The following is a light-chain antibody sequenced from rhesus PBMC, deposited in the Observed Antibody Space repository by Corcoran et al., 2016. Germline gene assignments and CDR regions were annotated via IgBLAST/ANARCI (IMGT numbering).Light chain of an antibody. CDR2: GAS. V-gene: IGKV3-24*01. CDR3: LQHSNWPYS. Sequence: EIVMTQSPATLSLSPGERATLSRRASQSASSSLAWYQQKPGQAPRLFIYGASSRATGIPDRFSVSRSRTDFTLTIRSLEPDDVAVYYCLQHSNWPYSFGQGTKVEIK. J-gene: IGKJ2*01. CDR1: QSASSS.